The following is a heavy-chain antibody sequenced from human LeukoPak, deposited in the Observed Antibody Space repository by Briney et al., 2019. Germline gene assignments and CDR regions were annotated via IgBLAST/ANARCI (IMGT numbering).Heavy chain of an antibody. CDR1: GYTFTNYG. J-gene: IGHJ4*02. CDR3: ARGPIAAAGDY. CDR2: INANNGDT. Sequence: VASVKVSCKASGYTFTNYGITWVRQAPGQGLEWMGWINANNGDTNYAQNLQGRVTMTRDTSTGTAYMELRSLRSDDTAVYYCARGPIAAAGDYWGQGTLVTVSS. D-gene: IGHD6-13*01. V-gene: IGHV1-18*01.